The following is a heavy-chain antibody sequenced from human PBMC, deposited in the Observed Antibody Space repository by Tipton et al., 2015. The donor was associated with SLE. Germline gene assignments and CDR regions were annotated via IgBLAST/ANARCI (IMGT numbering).Heavy chain of an antibody. V-gene: IGHV4-34*01. D-gene: IGHD3-3*01. Sequence: TLSLTCAVYGGSFSGYYWSWIRQPPGKGLEWIGEINHSGSTNYNPSLKSRVTISVDTSKNQFSLKLSSVTAADTAVYYCARANDFWHHYMDVWGKGTTVTISS. CDR2: INHSGST. CDR3: ARANDFWHHYMDV. J-gene: IGHJ6*03. CDR1: GGSFSGYY.